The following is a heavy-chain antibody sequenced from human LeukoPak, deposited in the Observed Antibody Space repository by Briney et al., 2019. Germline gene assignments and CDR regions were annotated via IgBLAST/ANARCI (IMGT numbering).Heavy chain of an antibody. CDR3: ARQNPIVVVPAARSIGAFDI. V-gene: IGHV4-39*01. CDR2: IYYSGST. CDR1: GGSISSSSYY. J-gene: IGHJ3*02. Sequence: SETLSLTCTVSGGSISSSSYYWGWIRQPPGKGLEWIGSIYYSGSTYYNPSLKSRVTISVDTSKNQFSLRLSSVTAADTAVYYCARQNPIVVVPAARSIGAFDIWGQGTMVTVSS. D-gene: IGHD2-2*01.